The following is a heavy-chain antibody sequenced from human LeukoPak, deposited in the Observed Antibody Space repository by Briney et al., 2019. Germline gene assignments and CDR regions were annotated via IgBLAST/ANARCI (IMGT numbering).Heavy chain of an antibody. CDR1: GLTFNSYW. J-gene: IGHJ5*02. D-gene: IGHD2-2*01. Sequence: GGSLRLSCAASGLTFNSYWMHWVRQVAGKGLMWVARINGDASNTTYADSVKGRFTISRDNAKNTLYLQMNSLRVDDTAVYYCARAMPHDNWFDPWGQGSLVTVSS. V-gene: IGHV3-74*03. CDR3: ARAMPHDNWFDP. CDR2: INGDASNT.